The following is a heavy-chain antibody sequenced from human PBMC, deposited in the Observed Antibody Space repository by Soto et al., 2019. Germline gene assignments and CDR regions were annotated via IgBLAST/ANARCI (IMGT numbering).Heavy chain of an antibody. CDR3: MRLDLSRRDGYVYRAEDSQD. Sequence: SETLSLTCSVSGASIRSYYWSWIRQPPGKGLEWIGFIDYSGRTKPNPSLESRVAISIDRSKNQFSMRLTSVTAADTAVYYCMRLDLSRRDGYVYRAEDSQDWGQGTLVTVSS. D-gene: IGHD3-16*01. CDR1: GASIRSYY. V-gene: IGHV4-59*01. CDR2: IDYSGRT. J-gene: IGHJ1*01.